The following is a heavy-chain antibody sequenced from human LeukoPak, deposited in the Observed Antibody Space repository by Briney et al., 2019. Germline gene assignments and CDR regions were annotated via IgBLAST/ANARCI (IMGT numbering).Heavy chain of an antibody. CDR3: ARDLYYASSGGALHI. CDR1: GDTCSRLV. V-gene: IGHV1-69*05. Sequence: SVKVSCKASGDTCSRLVCSWVRHAPRQGLEWMGQIISYFGTSNYAQNFQGRVTMTTDTSTSTAYMELSRLRSEDPAIYYCARDLYYASSGGALHIWGQGTLFTVSS. J-gene: IGHJ3*02. CDR2: IISYFGTS. D-gene: IGHD3-22*01.